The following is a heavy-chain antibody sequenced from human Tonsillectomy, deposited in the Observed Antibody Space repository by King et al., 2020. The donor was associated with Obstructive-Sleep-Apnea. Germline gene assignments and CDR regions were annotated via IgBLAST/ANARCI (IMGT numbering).Heavy chain of an antibody. D-gene: IGHD6-19*01. CDR1: GYTFTGYY. CDR2: INPNSGGT. Sequence: QLVQSGAEVKKPGASVKVYCKASGYTFTGYYIHWVRQAPGQGLEWMGWINPNSGGTIYAQKIQGRVTMTRDTSISTAYMELSRLRFDDTAVYYCARVAGGVYLRFGYWGPGALVTGSS. CDR3: ARVAGGVYLRFGY. J-gene: IGHJ4*02. V-gene: IGHV1-2*02.